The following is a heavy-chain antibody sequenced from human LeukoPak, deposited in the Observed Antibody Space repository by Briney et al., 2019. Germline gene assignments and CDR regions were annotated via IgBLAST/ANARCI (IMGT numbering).Heavy chain of an antibody. V-gene: IGHV3-7*01. CDR2: VNQDESQK. J-gene: IGHJ4*02. CDR3: ARANYDI. Sequence: GGSLRLSCAASGFTVSSNWMSWVRQAPGKGLGWVANVNQDESQKYYVDSVKGRFTISKDNAKNSLNLQMNSLRAEDTGVNYCARANYDIRGQGTLVTVSS. D-gene: IGHD3-9*01. CDR1: GFTVSSNW.